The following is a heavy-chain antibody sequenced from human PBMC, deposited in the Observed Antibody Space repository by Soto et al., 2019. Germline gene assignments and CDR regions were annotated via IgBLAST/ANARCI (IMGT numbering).Heavy chain of an antibody. CDR3: ARADIVVVPAASGVWFDP. CDR1: GGSFSGYY. V-gene: IGHV4-34*01. J-gene: IGHJ5*02. Sequence: AETLSLTCAVYGGSFSGYYWSWIRQPPGKGLEWIGEINHSGSTNYNPSLKSRVTISVDTSKNQFSLKLSSVTAADTAVYYCARADIVVVPAASGVWFDPWGQGTLVTVSS. D-gene: IGHD2-2*01. CDR2: INHSGST.